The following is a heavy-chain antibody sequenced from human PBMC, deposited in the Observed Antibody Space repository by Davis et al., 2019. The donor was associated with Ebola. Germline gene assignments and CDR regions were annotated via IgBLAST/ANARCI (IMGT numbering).Heavy chain of an antibody. CDR1: GFTFSSYG. J-gene: IGHJ4*02. D-gene: IGHD3-3*01. Sequence: PGGSLRLSCAASGFTFSSYGMHWVRRAPGKGLEWVAIISYDGSNKYYADSVKGRFTISRDNAKNSLYLQMNTLRAEDTAVYYCAREFWSGLITGWGQGTLVTVSS. CDR3: AREFWSGLITG. V-gene: IGHV3-30*03. CDR2: ISYDGSNK.